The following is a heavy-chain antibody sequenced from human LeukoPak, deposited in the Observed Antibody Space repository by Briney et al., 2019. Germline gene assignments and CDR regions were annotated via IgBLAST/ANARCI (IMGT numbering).Heavy chain of an antibody. J-gene: IGHJ4*02. CDR2: IASDGSST. D-gene: IGHD6-19*01. CDR1: GFTFSSYW. CDR3: ARDSGWYFNY. Sequence: GGSLRLSCAASGFTFSSYWMNWVRQAPGKGLVWVSRIASDGSSTTYADSVKGRFSISRDNAKNTLYLQMSSLRAEDTAVYYCARDSGWYFNYWGQGTLVTVSS. V-gene: IGHV3-74*01.